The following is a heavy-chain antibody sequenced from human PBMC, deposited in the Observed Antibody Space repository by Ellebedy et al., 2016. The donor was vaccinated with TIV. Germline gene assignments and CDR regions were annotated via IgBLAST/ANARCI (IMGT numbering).Heavy chain of an antibody. CDR2: FDPEDGET. D-gene: IGHD5-12*01. Sequence: ASVKVSCKVSGYTLTELSMHWVRQAPGKGLEWMGGFDPEDGETIYAQKFQGRVTMTEDTSTDTAYMELSSLRSEDTAVYYCARDLGHSGYDLFDSWGQGTLVTVSA. CDR3: ARDLGHSGYDLFDS. V-gene: IGHV1-24*01. J-gene: IGHJ4*02. CDR1: GYTLTELS.